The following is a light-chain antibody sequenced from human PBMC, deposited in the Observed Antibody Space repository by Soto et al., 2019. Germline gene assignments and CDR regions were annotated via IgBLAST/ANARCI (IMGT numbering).Light chain of an antibody. V-gene: IGLV2-8*01. CDR2: EVN. CDR1: NSDIGNYNF. J-gene: IGLJ2*01. CDR3: SSYTSSSTLVV. Sequence: QSALTQPPSASGSPGQSVAISCTGTNSDIGNYNFVSWYQQHPGKAPKLMIYEVNKRPSGVPDRFSGSKSGNTASLTVSGLQAEDEADYYCSSYTSSSTLVVFGGGTKLTVL.